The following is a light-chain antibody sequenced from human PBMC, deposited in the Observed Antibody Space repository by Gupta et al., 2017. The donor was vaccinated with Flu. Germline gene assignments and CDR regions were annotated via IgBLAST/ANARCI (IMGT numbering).Light chain of an antibody. CDR1: QNIDTW. V-gene: IGKV1-5*03. CDR3: QHDYTYPYT. Sequence: PSPLSASLGDRVTISCRASQNIDTWLAWFQQKPGRAPTLLISKASSLENGVPSRFDGTGSGTQFTLTITGLQPDDLASYYCQHDYTYPYTFGQGTKLEIQ. CDR2: KAS. J-gene: IGKJ2*01.